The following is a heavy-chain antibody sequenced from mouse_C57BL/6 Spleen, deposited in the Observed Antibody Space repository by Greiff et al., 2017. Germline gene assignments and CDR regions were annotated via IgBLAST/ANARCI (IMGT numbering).Heavy chain of an antibody. V-gene: IGHV3-6*01. CDR1: GYSITSGYY. D-gene: IGHD1-2*01. CDR2: ISYDGSN. J-gene: IGHJ2*01. Sequence: EVKLLESGPGLVKPSQSLSLTCSVTGYSITSGYYWNWIRQFPGNKLEWMGYISYDGSNNYNPSLKNRISITRDTSKNQLFLKLNSVTTEDTATYYCARGLDYFDYWGQGTTLTVSS. CDR3: ARGLDYFDY.